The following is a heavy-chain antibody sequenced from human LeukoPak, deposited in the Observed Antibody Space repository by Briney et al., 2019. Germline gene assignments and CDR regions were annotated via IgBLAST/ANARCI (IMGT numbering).Heavy chain of an antibody. CDR3: ARGGPYCSGGSCSDY. CDR1: GGSISSYF. Sequence: SETLSLTCTVSGGSISSYFWSWIRQPPGKGLEWIGYLYYTGSTNYNPSLKSRVTISVDTSKDQFSLQLSSATAADTAVYYCARGGPYCSGGSCSDYWGQGILVTVSS. D-gene: IGHD2-15*01. CDR2: LYYTGST. V-gene: IGHV4-59*08. J-gene: IGHJ4*02.